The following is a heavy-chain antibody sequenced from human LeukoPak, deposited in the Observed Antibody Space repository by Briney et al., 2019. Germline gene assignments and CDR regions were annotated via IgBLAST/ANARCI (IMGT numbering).Heavy chain of an antibody. Sequence: SETLSLTCTVSGGSISSGDYYWSWIRQPPGKGLEWIGYIYYSGSTYYNPSLKSRVTISVDTSKNQFSLKLSSVTAADTAVYYCAREIKSSSWYYFDYWGQGTLVTVSS. V-gene: IGHV4-30-4*01. CDR3: AREIKSSSWYYFDY. D-gene: IGHD6-13*01. J-gene: IGHJ4*02. CDR1: GGSISSGDYY. CDR2: IYYSGST.